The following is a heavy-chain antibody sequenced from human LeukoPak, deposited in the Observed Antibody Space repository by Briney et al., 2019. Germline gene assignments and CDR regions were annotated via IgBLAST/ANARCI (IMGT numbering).Heavy chain of an antibody. CDR3: AGLGYCGTASCPNDS. J-gene: IGHJ5*01. CDR1: GGSISSYY. CDR2: IYYSGST. V-gene: IGHV4-59*01. Sequence: SETLSLTCTVSGGSISSYYWSWIRQPPGKGLEWIGYIYYSGSTNYNPSLKSRVTISVDTSKNQFSLKLSSVTAADTAVYYCAGLGYCGTASCPNDSWGQGTLVTVSS. D-gene: IGHD2-2*01.